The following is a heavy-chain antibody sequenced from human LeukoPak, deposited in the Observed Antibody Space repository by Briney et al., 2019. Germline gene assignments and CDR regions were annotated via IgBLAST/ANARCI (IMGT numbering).Heavy chain of an antibody. V-gene: IGHV1-2*02. CDR1: GYTLRSYG. CDR3: ATYNPITMVRGVTPNDAFDI. CDR2: INPNSGGT. Sequence: ASVKVSCKASGYTLRSYGITWVRQAPGQGLEWMGWINPNSGGTNYAQKFQGRVTMTRDTSISTAYMELSRLRSDDTAVYYCATYNPITMVRGVTPNDAFDIWGQGTMVTVSS. J-gene: IGHJ3*02. D-gene: IGHD3-10*01.